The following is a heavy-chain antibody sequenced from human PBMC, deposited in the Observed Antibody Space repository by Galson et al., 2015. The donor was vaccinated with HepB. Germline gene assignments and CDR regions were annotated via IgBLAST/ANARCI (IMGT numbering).Heavy chain of an antibody. V-gene: IGHV3-64*04. CDR1: GFTFSSYV. CDR2: ISSDGSST. J-gene: IGHJ5*02. CDR3: AREMVRGFRNWFDP. Sequence: SLRLSCAASGFTFSSYVMHWVRQAPGKGLEYVSAISSDGSSTSYADSVKGRFTISRDNAKNTLYLQMNSLRAEDTAVYYCAREMVRGFRNWFDPWGQGTLVTVSS. D-gene: IGHD3-10*01.